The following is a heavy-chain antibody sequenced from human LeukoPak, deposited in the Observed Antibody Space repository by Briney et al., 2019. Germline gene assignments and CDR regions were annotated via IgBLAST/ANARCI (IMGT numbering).Heavy chain of an antibody. D-gene: IGHD6-13*01. CDR3: ARMGSSSWYRDY. CDR2: IYHSGST. Sequence: SETLSLTCAVSGGSISSSNWWSWVRQPPGKGLEWIGEIYHSGSTNYNPSLKSRVTISVDKSTNQFSLKLSSVTAADTAVYYCARMGSSSWYRDYWGQGTLVTVSS. CDR1: GGSISSSNW. V-gene: IGHV4-4*02. J-gene: IGHJ4*02.